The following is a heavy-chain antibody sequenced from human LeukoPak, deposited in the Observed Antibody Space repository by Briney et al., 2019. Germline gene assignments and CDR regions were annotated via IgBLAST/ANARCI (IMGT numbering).Heavy chain of an antibody. CDR1: GGSISSGSYY. CDR2: IYTSGST. D-gene: IGHD2-2*01. J-gene: IGHJ6*03. CDR3: ARDWDGYCSSTSCYGANYYYYYYMDV. V-gene: IGHV4-61*02. Sequence: SQTLSLTCTVSGGSISSGSYYWRWIRQPAGKGLEWIGRIYTSGSTNYNPSLKSRVTISVDTSKNQFSLKLSSVTAADTAVYYCARDWDGYCSSTSCYGANYYYYYYMDVWGKGTTVTVSS.